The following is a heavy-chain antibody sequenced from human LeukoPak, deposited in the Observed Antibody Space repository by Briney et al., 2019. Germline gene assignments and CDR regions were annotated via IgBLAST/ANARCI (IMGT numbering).Heavy chain of an antibody. CDR3: AKSAHSSWYGALDY. CDR1: GFIFSTYG. Sequence: GGSLRLSCAASGFIFSTYGMHWVRQAPGKGLEWVAVISHDGSNEFYADSVKGRFSISKDNSKNTRYLQMNSLRAEDTAVYYCAKSAHSSWYGALDYWGQGTLVTVSS. D-gene: IGHD6-13*01. V-gene: IGHV3-30*18. CDR2: ISHDGSNE. J-gene: IGHJ4*02.